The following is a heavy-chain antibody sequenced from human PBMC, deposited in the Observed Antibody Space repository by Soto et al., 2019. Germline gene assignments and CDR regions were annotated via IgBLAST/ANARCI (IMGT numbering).Heavy chain of an antibody. J-gene: IGHJ6*02. V-gene: IGHV4-59*01. D-gene: IGHD1-20*01. CDR2: IYYIGIT. Sequence: SETLSLTCTVSGGSISSYYWSWIRQPPGKGLEWIWYIYYIGITNYNPSLKSRVTISVDTSKNQFFLKLSSVTASDTAVYYCARYKSNYYYGMDVWGQGTTVTVSS. CDR1: GGSISSYY. CDR3: ARYKSNYYYGMDV.